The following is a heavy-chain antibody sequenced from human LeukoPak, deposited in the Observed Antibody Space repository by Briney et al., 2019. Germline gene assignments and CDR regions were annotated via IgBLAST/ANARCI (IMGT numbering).Heavy chain of an antibody. D-gene: IGHD1-26*01. CDR3: AKVNLVGATTSAFDI. CDR1: GFTFDDYA. CDR2: ISWNSGSI. V-gene: IGHV3-9*01. Sequence: PGRSLRLSCAASGFTFDDYAKHWVRQAPGKGLEWVSGISWNSGSIGYTDSVKGRFTISRDNAKNSLYLQMNSLRAEDTALYYCAKVNLVGATTSAFDIWGQGTMVTVSS. J-gene: IGHJ3*02.